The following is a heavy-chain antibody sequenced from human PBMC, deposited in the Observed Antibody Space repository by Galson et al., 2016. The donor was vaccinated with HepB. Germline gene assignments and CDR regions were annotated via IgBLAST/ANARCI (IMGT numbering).Heavy chain of an antibody. V-gene: IGHV3-23*01. Sequence: SLRLSCAASGFTFSSYAMSWVRQAPGKGLEWVSAISGSGGSTYYADSVRGRFTISRDNSKNTVYLQMNSLRAEDTAVYVCAKDLAAAGPGWYFDLWGRGTLVTVSS. CDR2: ISGSGGST. CDR1: GFTFSSYA. CDR3: AKDLAAAGPGWYFDL. D-gene: IGHD6-13*01. J-gene: IGHJ2*01.